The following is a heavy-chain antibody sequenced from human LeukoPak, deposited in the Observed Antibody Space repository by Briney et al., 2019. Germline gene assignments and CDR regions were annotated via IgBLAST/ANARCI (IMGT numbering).Heavy chain of an antibody. CDR2: ISWNSGSI. CDR1: GFTFDDYA. V-gene: IGHV3-9*01. Sequence: PGGSLRLSCAASGFTFDDYAMHWVRQAPGKGLEWVSGISWNSGSIGYADSVKGRFTISRGNAKNSLYLQMNSLRAEDTALYYCAKADYGDYVSPFDYWGQGTLVTVSS. D-gene: IGHD4-17*01. CDR3: AKADYGDYVSPFDY. J-gene: IGHJ4*02.